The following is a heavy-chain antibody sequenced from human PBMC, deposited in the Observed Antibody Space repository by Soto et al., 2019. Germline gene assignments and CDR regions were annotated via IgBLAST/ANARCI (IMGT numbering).Heavy chain of an antibody. D-gene: IGHD2-15*01. CDR1: GGTFSSYA. CDR3: ARELGYCSGRSCYRPYYYYGMDV. CDR2: IIPIFGTA. J-gene: IGHJ6*02. Sequence: QVQLVQSGAEVKKPGSSVKVSCKASGGTFSSYAISWVRQAPGQGLEWMGGIIPIFGTANYAQKFQGRVTITADDSTSTAYMELSSLRSGDTAVYYCARELGYCSGRSCYRPYYYYGMDVWGQGNTVTVSS. V-gene: IGHV1-69*01.